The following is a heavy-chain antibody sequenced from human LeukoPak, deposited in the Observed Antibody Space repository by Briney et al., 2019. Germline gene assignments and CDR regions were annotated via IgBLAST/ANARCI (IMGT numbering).Heavy chain of an antibody. CDR1: GYTFTRYY. V-gene: IGHV1-2*02. J-gene: IGHJ4*02. Sequence: ASVKVSCKASGYTFTRYYMHWVRQAPGQGLEWMGWINPNSGGTNYAQKFQGRVTMTRDTSISTAYMELSRLRSDDTAVYYCARFLEGRRLRSGFDYWGQGTLVTVSS. CDR2: INPNSGGT. CDR3: ARFLEGRRLRSGFDY. D-gene: IGHD3-3*01.